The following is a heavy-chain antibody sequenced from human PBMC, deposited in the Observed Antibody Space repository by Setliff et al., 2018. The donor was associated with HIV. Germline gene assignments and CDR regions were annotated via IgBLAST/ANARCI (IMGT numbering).Heavy chain of an antibody. J-gene: IGHJ5*02. Sequence: ASVKVSCKASGGTFSSYGISWVRQAPGQGLEWMGGIIPIFGTANYAQKFQGRVTITRDTSASTAYMELSSLRSDDTAVYYCARVGRSVTGPWGQGTLVTVSS. CDR3: ARVGRSVTGP. CDR1: GGTFSSYG. D-gene: IGHD6-19*01. CDR2: IIPIFGTA. V-gene: IGHV1-69*05.